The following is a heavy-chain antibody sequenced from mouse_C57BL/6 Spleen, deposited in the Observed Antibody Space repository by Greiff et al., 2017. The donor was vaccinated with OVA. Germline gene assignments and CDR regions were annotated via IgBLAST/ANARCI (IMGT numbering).Heavy chain of an antibody. J-gene: IGHJ4*01. CDR2: ISSGSSTI. CDR1: GFTFSDYG. CDR3: ARRILYAMDY. V-gene: IGHV5-17*01. Sequence: EVHLVESGGGLVKPGGSLKLSCAASGFTFSDYGMHWVRQAPEKGLEWVAYISSGSSTIYYADTVKGRFTISRDNAKNTLFLQMTSLRSEDMAMYYCARRILYAMDYWGQGTSVTVSS.